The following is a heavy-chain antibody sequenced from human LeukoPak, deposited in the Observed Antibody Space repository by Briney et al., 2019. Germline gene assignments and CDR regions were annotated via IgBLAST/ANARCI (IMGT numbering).Heavy chain of an antibody. V-gene: IGHV3-33*01. Sequence: HPGRSLRLSCAASGFTFSSYGMHWVRQAPGKGLEWVAVIWYDGSNKYYADSVKGRFTISRDNSKNTLYLQMNSLRAEDTAVYYCARQYSSSWYGDYWGQRTLVTVSS. D-gene: IGHD6-13*01. J-gene: IGHJ4*02. CDR3: ARQYSSSWYGDY. CDR2: IWYDGSNK. CDR1: GFTFSSYG.